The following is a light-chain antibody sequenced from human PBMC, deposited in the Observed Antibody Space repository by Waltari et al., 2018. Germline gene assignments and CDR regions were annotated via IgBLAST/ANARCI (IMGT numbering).Light chain of an antibody. V-gene: IGKV3-11*01. CDR1: QNLTTD. CDR2: GSC. J-gene: IGKJ1*01. Sequence: EVLLTQSPATLSLSPGDSAPLLCMASQNLTTDLGWYQQKPGPAPRLLISGSCNRAAGTPVRCSGRGSGTDFTLTISSLEPEDFALYYCQQRYSWPRTFGQGTKVEIK. CDR3: QQRYSWPRT.